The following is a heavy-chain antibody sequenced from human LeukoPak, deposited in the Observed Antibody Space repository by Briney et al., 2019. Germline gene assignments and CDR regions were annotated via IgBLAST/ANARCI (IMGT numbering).Heavy chain of an antibody. D-gene: IGHD2-2*01. CDR3: AKRGTSCYSAMDV. CDR1: GFTVSSNY. V-gene: IGHV3-66*01. J-gene: IGHJ6*04. CDR2: VYGGGST. Sequence: PGGSLRLSCAASGFTVSSNYMSWVRQAPGKGLEWVSVVYGGGSTYYADSVKGRFTISRDNSKNTLYLQMNSLRAEDTAIYYCAKRGTSCYSAMDVWGKGTTVTVSS.